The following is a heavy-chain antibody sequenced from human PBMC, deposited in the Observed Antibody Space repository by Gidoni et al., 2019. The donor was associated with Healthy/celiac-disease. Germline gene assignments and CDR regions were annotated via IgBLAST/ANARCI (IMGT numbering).Heavy chain of an antibody. CDR1: GFTFSSYS. CDR2: ISSSSSYI. CDR3: ARGDCSGGSCYSAYYYGMDV. Sequence: EVQLVESGGGLVKPGGSLSLSCAASGFTFSSYSMNWVRQAPGKGLEWVSSISSSSSYIYYADSVKGRFTISRDNAKNSLYLQMNSLRAEDTAVYYCARGDCSGGSCYSAYYYGMDVWGQGTTVTVSS. D-gene: IGHD2-15*01. V-gene: IGHV3-21*01. J-gene: IGHJ6*02.